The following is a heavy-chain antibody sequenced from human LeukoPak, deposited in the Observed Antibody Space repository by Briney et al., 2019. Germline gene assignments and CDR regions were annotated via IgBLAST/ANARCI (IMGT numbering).Heavy chain of an antibody. J-gene: IGHJ4*02. CDR3: AIPPNSGRAADY. D-gene: IGHD3-10*01. Sequence: QSGGSLRLSCAASGFTFSSYAMSWVRQAPGKGLEWVSAISGSGGSTYYPDSVKGRFTISRDNSKNTLFLQMNSLRAEDTAVYYCAIPPNSGRAADYWGQGTLVTVSS. CDR2: ISGSGGST. CDR1: GFTFSSYA. V-gene: IGHV3-23*01.